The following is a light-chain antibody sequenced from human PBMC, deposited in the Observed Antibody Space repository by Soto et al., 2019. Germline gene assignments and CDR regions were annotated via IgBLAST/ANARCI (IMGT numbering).Light chain of an antibody. V-gene: IGKV3-11*01. CDR2: DAS. J-gene: IGKJ1*01. CDR1: LSVSVY. Sequence: VVLTQSPATLSLSPGERATLSCRTSLSVSVYLDWNQQKPGQAPRLLISDASNRATGIPARFSGSGSGTDFTLTISSLEPEDFAVYFCQQYNIWPLWTFGQGTKVDI. CDR3: QQYNIWPLWT.